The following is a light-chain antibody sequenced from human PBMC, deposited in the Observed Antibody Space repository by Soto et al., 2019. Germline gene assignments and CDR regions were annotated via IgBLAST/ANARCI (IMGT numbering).Light chain of an antibody. CDR1: QSIATC. V-gene: IGKV1-39*01. CDR3: QQTDSSVWT. J-gene: IGKJ1*01. CDR2: AAS. Sequence: DIQMTQSPSSLSASVGDRVTITDRASQSIATCLNWYQQKPGKAPNLLIYAASTLQSGVPSRFSGSGSGTDFTLTITSLHPEDFATYYCQQTDSSVWTFGQGTKVDIK.